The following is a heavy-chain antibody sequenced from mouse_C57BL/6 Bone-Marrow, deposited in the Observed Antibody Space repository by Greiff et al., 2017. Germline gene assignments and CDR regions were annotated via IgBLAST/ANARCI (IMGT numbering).Heavy chain of an antibody. CDR1: GYAFSSSW. D-gene: IGHD1-1*02. Sequence: VQLQQSGPELVKPGASVKISCKASGYAFSSSWMNWVKQRPGKGLEWIGRIYPGDGDTNYNGKFKGKATLTADKSSSTAYMQLSSLTSEDSAVYFCARKVYGWYFDVWGTGTTVTVSS. CDR2: IYPGDGDT. J-gene: IGHJ1*03. V-gene: IGHV1-82*01. CDR3: ARKVYGWYFDV.